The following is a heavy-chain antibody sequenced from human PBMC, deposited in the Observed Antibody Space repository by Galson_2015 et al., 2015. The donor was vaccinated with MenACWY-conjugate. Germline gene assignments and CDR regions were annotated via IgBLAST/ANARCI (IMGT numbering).Heavy chain of an antibody. CDR2: IKQDGSGK. CDR3: ARAKEQWLSKTFDL. CDR1: GFTFSNSW. Sequence: SLRLSCATSGFTFSNSWMGWVRQAPGKGLEWVANIKQDGSGKYYVDSVKGRFIISRDNAKNSLFLQMDSLRAEDTVLYYCARAKEQWLSKTFDLWGQGTMVTVSS. J-gene: IGHJ3*01. V-gene: IGHV3-7*01. D-gene: IGHD6-19*01.